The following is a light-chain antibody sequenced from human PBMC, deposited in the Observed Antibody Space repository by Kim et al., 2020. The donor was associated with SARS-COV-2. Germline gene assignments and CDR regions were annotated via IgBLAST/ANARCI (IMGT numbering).Light chain of an antibody. V-gene: IGLV2-14*03. CDR3: SSYSTTGARV. CDR1: ASDVGGYWY. Sequence: QSVVTQPASVSGSPGQSITVSCTGTASDVGGYWYVSWYQQHPGQAPKLLIYDVTQRVSGVSGRFSATKSGNTATLTISALQAEDESDYYCSSYSTTGARVFGTGTKVTVL. CDR2: DVT. J-gene: IGLJ1*01.